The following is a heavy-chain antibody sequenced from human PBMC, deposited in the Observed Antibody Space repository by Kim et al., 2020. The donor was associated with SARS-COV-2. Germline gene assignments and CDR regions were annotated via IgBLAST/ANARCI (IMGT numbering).Heavy chain of an antibody. D-gene: IGHD2-15*01. CDR1: GGSFVGYY. V-gene: IGHV4-34*01. CDR2: INHSGST. J-gene: IGHJ5*02. CDR3: AGVRRSFQGISRPTWFDP. Sequence: SETLSLTCAVYGGSFVGYYWAWIRQPPGKGLEWIGEINHSGSTNYNPSLKSLFTISVDTSKNQVSLNVSSVTAADTAVYYCAGVRRSFQGISRPTWFDPWGQGTLVTVSS.